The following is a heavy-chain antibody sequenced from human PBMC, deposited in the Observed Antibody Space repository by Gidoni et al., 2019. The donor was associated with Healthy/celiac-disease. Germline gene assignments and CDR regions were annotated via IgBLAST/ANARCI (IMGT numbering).Heavy chain of an antibody. CDR2: ISGSRGST. J-gene: IGHJ5*02. D-gene: IGHD2-2*01. V-gene: IGHV3-23*01. CDR1: GFTFRSYG. CDR3: AKGSYQLLPSLFDP. Sequence: EVQLLESGGGLVQPGGSLSLSCAASGFTFRSYGMSWVRQAPGKGLEWVTAISGSRGSTYYADSVKGRFTISRDNSKNTLYLQMNSLRDEDTAVYYCAKGSYQLLPSLFDPWGQGTLVTVSS.